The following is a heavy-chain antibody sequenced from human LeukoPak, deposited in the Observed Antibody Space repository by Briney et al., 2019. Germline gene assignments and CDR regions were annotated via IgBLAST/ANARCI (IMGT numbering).Heavy chain of an antibody. V-gene: IGHV1-8*01. CDR3: ARDRATVVTPDAFDM. J-gene: IGHJ3*02. Sequence: ASVKVSCKASGYIFTRYDVNWVRQATGQGLKWMGWMNPNTGNTVYAQKFQGRVTMTRDTSIKTAYMELSSLRSEDTAVYYCARDRATVVTPDAFDMWGQGTMVTVSS. CDR2: MNPNTGNT. D-gene: IGHD4-23*01. CDR1: GYIFTRYD.